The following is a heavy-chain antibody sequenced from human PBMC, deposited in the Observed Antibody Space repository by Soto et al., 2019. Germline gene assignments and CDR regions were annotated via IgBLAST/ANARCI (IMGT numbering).Heavy chain of an antibody. Sequence: QVQLVQSGAEVKKPGASVKVSCKASGYTFTSYAMHWVRQAPGQRLEWMGRINAGNGNTKYSQKFPGRVHITRDTSASTAYMELSSLRSEDTAVYYCARGLGLYYFDYWGQGTLVTVSS. CDR3: ARGLGLYYFDY. J-gene: IGHJ4*02. V-gene: IGHV1-3*01. D-gene: IGHD1-26*01. CDR1: GYTFTSYA. CDR2: INAGNGNT.